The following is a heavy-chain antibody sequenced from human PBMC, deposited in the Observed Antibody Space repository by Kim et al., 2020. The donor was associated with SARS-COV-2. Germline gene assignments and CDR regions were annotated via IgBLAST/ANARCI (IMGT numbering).Heavy chain of an antibody. CDR3: ARGHAWNGGPYYFDY. D-gene: IGHD1-1*01. J-gene: IGHJ4*02. V-gene: IGHV1-8*01. Sequence: QRCQGRVTMTRNTSTSTADMALSSLRSEDTAVYYCARGHAWNGGPYYFDYWGQGTLVTVSS.